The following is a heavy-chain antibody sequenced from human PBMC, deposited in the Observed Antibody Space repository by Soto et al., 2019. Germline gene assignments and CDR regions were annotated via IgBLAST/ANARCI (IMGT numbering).Heavy chain of an antibody. J-gene: IGHJ4*02. D-gene: IGHD1-1*01. Sequence: SETLSLTCTVSGGSINNNDYYWGWVRQPPGKGLEGIARISRSGTTYYNPSLTSRVTKSIDTSRHQFSLTLTSVTAADTAVYYCASQNVDDPAFFDYWGQGTLVTVSS. CDR1: GGSINNNDYY. CDR2: ISRSGTT. V-gene: IGHV4-39*01. CDR3: ASQNVDDPAFFDY.